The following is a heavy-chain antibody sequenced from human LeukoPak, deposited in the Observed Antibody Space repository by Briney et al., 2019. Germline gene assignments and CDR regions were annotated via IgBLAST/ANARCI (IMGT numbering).Heavy chain of an antibody. J-gene: IGHJ4*02. CDR2: IRYDGSDT. CDR1: GFIFSSYG. V-gene: IGHV3-30*02. CDR3: AKDAGRGAMVDY. Sequence: GGSLRLSCSASGFIFSSYGMHWVRPAPGKGLEWVAFIRYDGSDTHYADSVRGRFTASRDNSKNTLYLQMNSLRAEDTSVYYCAKDAGRGAMVDYWGQGTLVTVSS. D-gene: IGHD3-10*01.